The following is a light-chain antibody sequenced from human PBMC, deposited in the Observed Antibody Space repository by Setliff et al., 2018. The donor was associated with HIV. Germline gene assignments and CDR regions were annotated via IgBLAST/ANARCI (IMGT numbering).Light chain of an antibody. CDR1: NSDVGGYNY. J-gene: IGLJ2*01. CDR2: DVS. V-gene: IGLV2-14*03. Sequence: QSALTQPASVSASPGQSITISCTGTNSDVGGYNYVSWFQQHPGKAPKLMIFDVSDRPSGVSNRFSGSKSGNTASLTISGLQAEDEADYYCCSYTTSSTLVIFGGGTKVTV. CDR3: CSYTTSSTLVI.